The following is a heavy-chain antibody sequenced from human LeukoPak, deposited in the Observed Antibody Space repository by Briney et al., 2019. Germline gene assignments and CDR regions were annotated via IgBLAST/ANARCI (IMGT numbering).Heavy chain of an antibody. J-gene: IGHJ6*02. CDR2: FIPIIGLA. D-gene: IGHD2-15*01. V-gene: IGHV1-69*04. Sequence: SVKVSCKDSGGTFYSYAISCVRQAPGQGLEWLGRFIPIIGLANYAQQFQGRDTSTADKSTSTAYMELSSLRSEGTAVYYCARDSCSGRSCYSYYSYGMDVWRQGTTVTVSS. CDR1: GGTFYSYA. CDR3: ARDSCSGRSCYSYYSYGMDV.